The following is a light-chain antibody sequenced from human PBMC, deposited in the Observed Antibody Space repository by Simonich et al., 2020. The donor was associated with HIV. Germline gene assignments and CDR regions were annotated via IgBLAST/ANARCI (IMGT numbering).Light chain of an antibody. Sequence: DIVMTQSPDSLAVSLGERATINCKSSRNILYNSNNKNYLAWYQQKPGQPPNLLIYWASTRESGVPDRFSGSGSGTDFTLTISSLQAEDVAVYYCQQYYSTPDTFGQGTKLEIK. CDR2: WAS. CDR3: QQYYSTPDT. J-gene: IGKJ2*01. CDR1: RNILYNSNNKNY. V-gene: IGKV4-1*01.